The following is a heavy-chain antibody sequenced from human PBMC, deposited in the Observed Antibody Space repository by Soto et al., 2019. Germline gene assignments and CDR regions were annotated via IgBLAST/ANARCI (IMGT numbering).Heavy chain of an antibody. CDR1: GGTFGSYA. Sequence: SVKVSCKASGGTFGSYAISWVRQAPGQGLEWMGGISPIFGTANYAQKLQGRVTITTDTSTSTAYMELSSLRSEDTAVYYCARDLYYDILTGYGTFDYWGQGTLVTVSS. CDR2: ISPIFGTA. J-gene: IGHJ4*02. V-gene: IGHV1-69*05. D-gene: IGHD3-9*01. CDR3: ARDLYYDILTGYGTFDY.